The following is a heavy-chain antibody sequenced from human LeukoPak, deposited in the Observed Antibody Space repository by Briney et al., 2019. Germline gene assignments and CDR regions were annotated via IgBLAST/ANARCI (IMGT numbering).Heavy chain of an antibody. CDR2: IRYDGSNK. V-gene: IGHV3-30*02. CDR3: AKGSGNWNGAGTLDY. CDR1: GFTFSSYG. J-gene: IGHJ4*02. Sequence: GGSLRLSCAASGFTFSSYGMHWVRQAPGKGLEWVAFIRYDGSNKYYADSVKGRFTISRDNSKNTLYLQMNSLRAEDTAVYYCAKGSGNWNGAGTLDYWGQGTLVTVSS. D-gene: IGHD1-20*01.